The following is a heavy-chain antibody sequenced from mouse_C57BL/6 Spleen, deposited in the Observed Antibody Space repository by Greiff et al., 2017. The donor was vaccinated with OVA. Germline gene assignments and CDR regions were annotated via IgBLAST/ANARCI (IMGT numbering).Heavy chain of an antibody. V-gene: IGHV1-64*01. Sequence: QVQLQQSGAELVKPGASVKLSCKASGYTFTSYWMHWVKQRPGQGLEWIGMIHPNSGSTNYNEKFKSKATLTVDKSSSTAYMQLSSLTSEDSAVYYCARWDGYLFAYWGQGTLVTVSA. CDR1: GYTFTSYW. D-gene: IGHD2-3*01. J-gene: IGHJ3*01. CDR2: IHPNSGST. CDR3: ARWDGYLFAY.